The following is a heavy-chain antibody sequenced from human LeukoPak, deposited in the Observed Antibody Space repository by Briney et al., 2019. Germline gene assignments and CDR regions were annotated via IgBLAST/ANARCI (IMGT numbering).Heavy chain of an antibody. CDR2: IYTRGST. J-gene: IGHJ3*02. Sequence: SETLSLTCTVSGGSINNYYWSWIRQPAGKGLEWIGRIYTRGSTNYNPSLKSRVTMSVDTSKHQFSLKLSSVTAADTAVYYCARGRYCSADICSGGDASDIWGQGTMVSVSS. D-gene: IGHD2-15*01. CDR3: ARGRYCSADICSGGDASDI. V-gene: IGHV4-4*07. CDR1: GGSINNYY.